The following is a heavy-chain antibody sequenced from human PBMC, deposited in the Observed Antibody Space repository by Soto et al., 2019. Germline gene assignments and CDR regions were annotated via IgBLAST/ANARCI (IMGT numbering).Heavy chain of an antibody. Sequence: PSETLSLTCTVSGGSISSGDYYWSWIRQPPGKGLEWIGYIYYSGSTYYNPSLKSRVTISVDTSKNQFSLKLSSVTAADTAVYYCAQLGVPSAFDYWGQGTLVTVSS. CDR1: GGSISSGDYY. J-gene: IGHJ4*02. V-gene: IGHV4-30-4*01. CDR2: IYYSGST. D-gene: IGHD3-3*01. CDR3: AQLGVPSAFDY.